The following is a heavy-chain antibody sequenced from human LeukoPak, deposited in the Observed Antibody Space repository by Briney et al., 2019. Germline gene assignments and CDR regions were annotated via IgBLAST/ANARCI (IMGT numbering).Heavy chain of an antibody. Sequence: GGSLRLSCAASGFTFRYCSMNWVRQAPGKGLEWISSISSSSKFIYYADSVKGRFTISRDNAQNSVYLQMNSLRAEVTAVYFCAGGSSTDSYYFDYWGQGTLVTVSS. CDR1: GFTFRYCS. V-gene: IGHV3-21*01. D-gene: IGHD2-2*01. CDR2: ISSSSKFI. CDR3: AGGSSTDSYYFDY. J-gene: IGHJ4*02.